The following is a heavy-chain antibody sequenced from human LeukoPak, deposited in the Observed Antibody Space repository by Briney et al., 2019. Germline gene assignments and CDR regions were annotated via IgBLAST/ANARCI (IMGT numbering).Heavy chain of an antibody. CDR3: ARASGYSGYVLFDY. Sequence: GASVKVSCKASGYTFTSYGISWVRQAPGQGLEWMGWISVYNGNTNYAQKLQGRVTMTTDTSTRTAYMELRSLRFDDTAVYYCARASGYSGYVLFDYWGQGTLVTVSS. D-gene: IGHD5-12*01. J-gene: IGHJ4*02. V-gene: IGHV1-18*01. CDR2: ISVYNGNT. CDR1: GYTFTSYG.